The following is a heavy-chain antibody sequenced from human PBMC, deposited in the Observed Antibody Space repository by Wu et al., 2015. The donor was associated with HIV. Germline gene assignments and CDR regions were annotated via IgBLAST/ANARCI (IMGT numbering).Heavy chain of an antibody. CDR2: INPKNGAT. V-gene: IGHV1-2*02. CDR1: GYTFTSYY. J-gene: IGHJ4*02. Sequence: QVQLVQSGAEVKKPGASVKVSCKASGYTFTSYYMHWVRQAPGQGLEWMGWINPKNGATNYAQKFQDRVTMTRDTSINTIYMELSRLRSDDTAIFYXTRGMSMDHWGQGTLVTVS. CDR3: TRGMSMDH.